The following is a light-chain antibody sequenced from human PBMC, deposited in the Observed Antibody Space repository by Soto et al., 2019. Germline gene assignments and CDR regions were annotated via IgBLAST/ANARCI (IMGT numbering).Light chain of an antibody. Sequence: DIQMTQSPSTLSASVGDRVTITCRAGQSTSDWLAWYQQIPGKAPKLLIFDASTLQSGVPSRFSGSGSGTEFTLTISSLQPDDFGTYYCQEYTSATFGRGTRLEIK. CDR1: QSTSDW. V-gene: IGKV1-5*01. CDR3: QEYTSAT. J-gene: IGKJ2*01. CDR2: DAS.